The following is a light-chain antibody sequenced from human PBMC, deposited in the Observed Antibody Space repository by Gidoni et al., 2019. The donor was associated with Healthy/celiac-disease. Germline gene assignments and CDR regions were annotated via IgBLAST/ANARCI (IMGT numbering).Light chain of an antibody. V-gene: IGKV3-20*01. CDR3: QQYGSSSYT. J-gene: IGKJ2*01. CDR2: GAS. CDR1: QSVSSSY. Sequence: EIVLTLSPGTLALSPGERATRSCRSSQSVSSSYLAWYQQKPGQAPRLLIYGASSRATGIPDRFSGSGSGTDFTLTISRLEPEDFAVYYCQQYGSSSYTFGQGTKLEIK.